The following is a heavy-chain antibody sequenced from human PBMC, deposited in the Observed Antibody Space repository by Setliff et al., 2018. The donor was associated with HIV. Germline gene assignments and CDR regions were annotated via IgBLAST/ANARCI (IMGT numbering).Heavy chain of an antibody. V-gene: IGHV1-2*02. Sequence: GGSVKVSCKASAYSFTDYFIHWVRQAPGQGLEWMGWISPNNAGTRIPRTFRGRVTLTSDTSINTAYMELSGLRSDDTAVYFCGRANIVGATGPDYWGQGTLVTVSS. CDR3: GRANIVGATGPDY. CDR2: ISPNNAGT. CDR1: AYSFTDYF. D-gene: IGHD1-26*01. J-gene: IGHJ4*02.